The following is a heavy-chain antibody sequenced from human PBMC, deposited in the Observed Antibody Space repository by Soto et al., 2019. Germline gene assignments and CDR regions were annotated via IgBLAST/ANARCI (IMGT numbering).Heavy chain of an antibody. V-gene: IGHV3-30-3*01. J-gene: IGHJ6*01. D-gene: IGHD2-15*01. CDR2: ISYDGSNK. CDR3: ARMASFYCSGGSCYPTYGMDV. Sequence: QVQLVESRGGVVQPGRSLRLSCAASGFTFSSYAMHWVRQAPGKGLEWVAVISYDGSNKYYADSVKGRFTISRDNSKNTLYLQMNSLRAEDTAVYYCARMASFYCSGGSCYPTYGMDVW. CDR1: GFTFSSYA.